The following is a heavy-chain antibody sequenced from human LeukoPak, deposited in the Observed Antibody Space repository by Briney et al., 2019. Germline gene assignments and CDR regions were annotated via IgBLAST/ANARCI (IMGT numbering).Heavy chain of an antibody. CDR1: GLSHSTFV. CDR2: IRGNGET. Sequence: PGGSLRLSRAASGLSHSTFVMIWVRQGPATGLEWVERIRGNGETFYADSVKGRFILSSDSSRNTVYFQLNNLGVEDTAIYYCAKASWVSSTNAVRWGQGTLVTVSS. CDR3: AKASWVSSTNAVR. J-gene: IGHJ4*02. D-gene: IGHD3-16*01. V-gene: IGHV3-23*01.